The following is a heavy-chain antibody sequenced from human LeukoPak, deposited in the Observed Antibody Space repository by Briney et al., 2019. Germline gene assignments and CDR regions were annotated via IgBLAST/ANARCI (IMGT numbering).Heavy chain of an antibody. D-gene: IGHD3-22*01. CDR1: GGSISSYY. CDR3: ARLVGEYYYDSSGYYPYYFDY. Sequence: SETLSLTCTVSGGSISSYYWGWIRQPPGKGLEWIGYIYYSGSTNYNPSLKSRVTISVDTSKNQFSLKLSSVTAADTAVYYCARLVGEYYYDSSGYYPYYFDYWGQGTLVTVSS. J-gene: IGHJ4*02. CDR2: IYYSGST. V-gene: IGHV4-59*08.